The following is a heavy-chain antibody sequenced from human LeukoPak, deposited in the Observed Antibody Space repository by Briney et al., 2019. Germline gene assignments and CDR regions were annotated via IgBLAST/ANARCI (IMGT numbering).Heavy chain of an antibody. Sequence: ASVKVSCKASGYTFTGYYMHWVRQAPGQGLEWMGWINPNSGGTNYAQKFQGRVTMTRDTSISTAYMELSRLRSDDTAVYYCARVLGIAAADIFDYWGQGTLVTVSS. CDR2: INPNSGGT. CDR1: GYTFTGYY. V-gene: IGHV1-2*02. D-gene: IGHD6-13*01. CDR3: ARVLGIAAADIFDY. J-gene: IGHJ4*02.